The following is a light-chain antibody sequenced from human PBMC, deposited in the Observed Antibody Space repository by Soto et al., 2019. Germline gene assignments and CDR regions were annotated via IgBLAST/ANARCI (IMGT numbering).Light chain of an antibody. CDR3: TSYTSSATGV. J-gene: IGLJ2*01. Sequence: QSALTQPATVSGSPGQSITISCTGTSSDVGGYKYVSWYQQHPGKTPKLLIYEVSNRPSGVSSRFSGSKSGNTASLTISGLQAEDEADYYCTSYTSSATGVFGGGTKLTVL. V-gene: IGLV2-14*01. CDR2: EVS. CDR1: SSDVGGYKY.